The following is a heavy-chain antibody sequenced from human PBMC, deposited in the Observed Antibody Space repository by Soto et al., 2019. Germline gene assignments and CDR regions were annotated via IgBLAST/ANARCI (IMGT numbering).Heavy chain of an antibody. CDR3: AKDRRVAADADYYYGMDV. CDR1: GFTFSSYG. CDR2: ISYDGSNK. Sequence: PGGSLRLSCAASGFTFSSYGMHWVRQAPGKGLEWVAVISYDGSNKYYADSVKGRFTISRDNSKNTLYLQMNSLRAEDTAVYYCAKDRRVAADADYYYGMDVWGQGTTVTVSS. D-gene: IGHD2-15*01. J-gene: IGHJ6*02. V-gene: IGHV3-30*18.